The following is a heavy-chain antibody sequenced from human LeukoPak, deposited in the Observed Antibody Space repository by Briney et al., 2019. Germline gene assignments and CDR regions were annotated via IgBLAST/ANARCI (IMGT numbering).Heavy chain of an antibody. CDR2: IYYSGST. J-gene: IGHJ2*01. CDR1: GGSVSSGSCY. Sequence: SETLSLTCTVSGGSVSSGSCYWSWLRQPPGTGLEWIGYIYYSGSTNYNPSLKSRVTISVDTSKNQFSLKLSSVTAADTAVYYCARDLRVSEYFDLWGRGTLVTVSS. CDR3: ARDLRVSEYFDL. V-gene: IGHV4-61*01.